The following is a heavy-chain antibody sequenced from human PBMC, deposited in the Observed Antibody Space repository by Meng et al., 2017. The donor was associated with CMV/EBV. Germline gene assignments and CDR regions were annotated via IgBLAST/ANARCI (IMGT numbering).Heavy chain of an antibody. CDR3: ARDQGYSSSWYYFDY. CDR2: IYYSGST. Sequence: SETLSLTCTVSGGSVSSGSYYWSWIRQPPGKGLEWIGYIYYSGSTDYNPSLKSRVTISVDTSKNQFSLKLSSVTAADTAVYYCARDQGYSSSWYYFDYWGQGTLVTVSS. CDR1: GGSVSSGSYY. V-gene: IGHV4-61*01. J-gene: IGHJ4*02. D-gene: IGHD6-13*01.